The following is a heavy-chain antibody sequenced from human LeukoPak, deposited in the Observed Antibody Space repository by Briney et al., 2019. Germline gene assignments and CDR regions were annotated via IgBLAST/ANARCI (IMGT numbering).Heavy chain of an antibody. CDR2: IYHSGST. V-gene: IGHV4-4*02. CDR1: GGSISSSNW. Sequence: SETLSLTCAVSGGSISSSNWWSWVRQPPGKGLEWIGEIYHSGSTNYNPSLKSRVTISVDKSKNQFSLKLSSVTAADTAVYYCASTYYYDSSGYNFDYWGQGTLVTVSS. CDR3: ASTYYYDSSGYNFDY. J-gene: IGHJ4*02. D-gene: IGHD3-22*01.